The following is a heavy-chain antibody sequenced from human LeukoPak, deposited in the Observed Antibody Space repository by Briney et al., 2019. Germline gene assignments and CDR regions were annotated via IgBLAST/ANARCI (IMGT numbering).Heavy chain of an antibody. Sequence: GSXXLSCAASGFTFSSXXXXXVRQAPGXXXXXVSXXXXXXXXTXXXXXXXXXXXIXXDXAKNTLYLQMXSLXAEDTAVYYCARDYYSAGDYWGQGTLVTVSS. D-gene: IGHD3-22*01. CDR3: ARDYYSAGDY. V-gene: IGHV3-74*01. CDR2: XXXXXXXT. J-gene: IGHJ4*02. CDR1: GFTFSSXX.